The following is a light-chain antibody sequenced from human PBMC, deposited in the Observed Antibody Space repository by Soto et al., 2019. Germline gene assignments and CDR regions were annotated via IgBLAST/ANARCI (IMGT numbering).Light chain of an antibody. V-gene: IGLV2-14*03. CDR2: DVT. J-gene: IGLJ1*01. Sequence: QSVLTQPASVSGSPGQSITFSCTGSSSDVGGYNYVSWYQHHPGKAPKLMIYDVTSRSSGVSNRFSGSKSGNTASLTISGLQAEDEADYYCSSYTSSSTLSVFGTGTKLTVL. CDR1: SSDVGGYNY. CDR3: SSYTSSSTLSV.